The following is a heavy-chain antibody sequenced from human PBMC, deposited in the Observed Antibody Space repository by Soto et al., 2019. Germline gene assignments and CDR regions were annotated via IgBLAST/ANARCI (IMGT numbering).Heavy chain of an antibody. J-gene: IGHJ4*02. CDR1: GGSFSGYY. CDR2: INHSGST. D-gene: IGHD6-13*01. CDR3: ARGRRVAAAGTHDY. V-gene: IGHV4-34*01. Sequence: QVQLQQWGAGLLKPSETLSLTCAVYGGSFSGYYWSWIRQPPGKGLVWIGEINHSGSTNYNPSLKSRVTISVDTSKNQFSLKLSSVTAADTAVYYCARGRRVAAAGTHDYWGQGTLVTVSS.